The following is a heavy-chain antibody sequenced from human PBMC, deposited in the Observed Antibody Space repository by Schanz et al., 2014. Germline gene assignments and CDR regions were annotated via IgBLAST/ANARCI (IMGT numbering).Heavy chain of an antibody. CDR1: GFTFSSYS. CDR2: ISSSSSTR. Sequence: EVQLVESGGGLVQPGGSLRLSCAASGFTFSSYSMNWVRQAPGKGLEWVSYISSSSSTRYYADSVKGRFTISRDNAKNSLCLQMNSLRAEDTAVYYCARDFLLEQIGYSHYYYAMDVWGQGTTVTVSS. CDR3: ARDFLLEQIGYSHYYYAMDV. D-gene: IGHD2-15*01. V-gene: IGHV3-48*01. J-gene: IGHJ6*02.